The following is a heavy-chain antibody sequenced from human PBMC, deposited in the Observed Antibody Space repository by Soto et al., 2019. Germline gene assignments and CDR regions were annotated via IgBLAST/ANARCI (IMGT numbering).Heavy chain of an antibody. CDR3: ARDLGGWPDY. Sequence: QVQLVQSGAEVKKPGASVKVSCKASGYTFTSYAMHWVRQAPGQRLEWMGWINAGNGNTKYSQKFQGRVTITRDTSARTDYMELSSLRAEDTAVYYCARDLGGWPDYWGQGTLVTVSS. CDR2: INAGNGNT. D-gene: IGHD2-15*01. CDR1: GYTFTSYA. V-gene: IGHV1-3*01. J-gene: IGHJ4*02.